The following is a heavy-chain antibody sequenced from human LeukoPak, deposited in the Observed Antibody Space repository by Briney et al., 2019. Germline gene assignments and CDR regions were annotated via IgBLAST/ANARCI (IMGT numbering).Heavy chain of an antibody. V-gene: IGHV3-23*01. CDR3: AKDVSVVAYYFDY. CDR1: GFSFSSYA. CDR2: ISGSGGST. J-gene: IGHJ4*02. D-gene: IGHD2-15*01. Sequence: GGSLRLSCAASGFSFSSYAMSWVRQAPGKGLEWVSAISGSGGSTYYADSVKGRFTISRDNSKNTLYLQMNSLRAEGTAVYYCAKDVSVVAYYFDYWGQGTLVTVSS.